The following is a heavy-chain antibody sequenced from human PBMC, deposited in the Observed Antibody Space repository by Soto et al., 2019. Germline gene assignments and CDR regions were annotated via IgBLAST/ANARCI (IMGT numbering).Heavy chain of an antibody. J-gene: IGHJ6*02. V-gene: IGHV3-23*01. CDR2: ISGSGGST. CDR3: AKDSIVLMVYAKAPYGMDV. D-gene: IGHD2-8*01. CDR1: GFTFSSYA. Sequence: GGSLRLSCAASGFTFSSYAMSWVRQAPGKGLEWVSAISGSGGSTYYADSVKGRFTISRDNSKNTLYLQMNSLRAEDTAVYYCAKDSIVLMVYAKAPYGMDVWGQGTTVTVS.